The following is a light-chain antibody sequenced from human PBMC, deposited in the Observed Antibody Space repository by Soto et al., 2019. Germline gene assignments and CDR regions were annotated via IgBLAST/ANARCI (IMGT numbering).Light chain of an antibody. J-gene: IGKJ4*01. Sequence: DIQMTQSPSTLSASVGDRVTITCRASLSINTWLAWYQQKPGKAPKLLIYDASNLETGVPSRFSGSGSGTDFTFTISSLQPEDIATYYCQQYDNLLPLTFGGGTKVDIK. CDR2: DAS. CDR1: LSINTW. V-gene: IGKV1-33*01. CDR3: QQYDNLLPLT.